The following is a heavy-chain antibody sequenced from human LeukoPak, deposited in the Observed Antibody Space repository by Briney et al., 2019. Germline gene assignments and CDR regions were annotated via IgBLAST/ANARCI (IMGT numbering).Heavy chain of an antibody. CDR2: IYSGGST. V-gene: IGHV3-66*01. J-gene: IGHJ4*02. Sequence: SGGSLRLSCAASGFTFSSYSMNWVRQAPGKGLEWVSVIYSGGSTYYADSVKGRFTISRDNSKNTLYLQMNSLRAEDTAVYYCAREKGDYDILTGYYPSYYFDYWGQGTLVTVSS. CDR1: GFTFSSYS. D-gene: IGHD3-9*01. CDR3: AREKGDYDILTGYYPSYYFDY.